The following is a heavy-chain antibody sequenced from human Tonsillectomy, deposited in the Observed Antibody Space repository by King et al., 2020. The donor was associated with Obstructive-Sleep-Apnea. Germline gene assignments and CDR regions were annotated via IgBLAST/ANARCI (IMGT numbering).Heavy chain of an antibody. CDR1: GGSISSYY. CDR3: ARDSSSFPFDY. J-gene: IGHJ4*02. D-gene: IGHD6-13*01. CDR2: IYYSGST. V-gene: IGHV4-59*01. Sequence: QLQESGPGLVKPSETLSLTCTVSGGSISSYYWSWIRQPPGKGLEWIGYIYYSGSTNYNPSLKSRATISVDTSKNQFSLKLSSVTAADTAVYYCARDSSSFPFDYWGQGTLVTVSS.